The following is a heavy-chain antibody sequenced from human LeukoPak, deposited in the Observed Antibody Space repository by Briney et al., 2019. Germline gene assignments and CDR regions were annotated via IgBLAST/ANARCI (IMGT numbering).Heavy chain of an antibody. CDR1: GYSFTSYL. D-gene: IGHD6-19*01. Sequence: EALKIPWRGSGYSFTSYLIGWVRQMSGKGLEWMGIIYTGESATRYSPSFQGQVTISADNSISTAYLQWSSLKASDTAMYYCAKKVTSYSSGLDYWGQGTLVSVSS. V-gene: IGHV5-51*01. CDR3: AKKVTSYSSGLDY. CDR2: IYTGESAT. J-gene: IGHJ4*02.